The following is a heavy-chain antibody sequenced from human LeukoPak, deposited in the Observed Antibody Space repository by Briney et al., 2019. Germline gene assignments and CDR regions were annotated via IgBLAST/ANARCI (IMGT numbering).Heavy chain of an antibody. Sequence: GGSLRLSCAASGFTFSSYAMSWVRQAQGEGLEWVSAISGSGGSTYYAASVNGRFAISRYNSNNTLYLQMNSLRPEDTAVYYCGRLHPTDNWFDPWGQGTLGTVS. CDR1: GFTFSSYA. D-gene: IGHD4-11*01. CDR3: GRLHPTDNWFDP. J-gene: IGHJ5*02. V-gene: IGHV3-23*01. CDR2: ISGSGGST.